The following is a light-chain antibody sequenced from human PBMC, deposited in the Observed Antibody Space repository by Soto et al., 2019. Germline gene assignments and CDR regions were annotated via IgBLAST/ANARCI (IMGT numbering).Light chain of an antibody. CDR1: QSVRSN. J-gene: IGKJ1*01. V-gene: IGKV3-15*01. Sequence: EIVMTQSPATLSVSPGERATLSCRASQSVRSNLAWYQQKPGQAPRLLIYVASTRATGIPARFSGSGSGTEFTLTISSLQSEDFAVYYCQQYNSWPPWTFGQGTKVEIK. CDR2: VAS. CDR3: QQYNSWPPWT.